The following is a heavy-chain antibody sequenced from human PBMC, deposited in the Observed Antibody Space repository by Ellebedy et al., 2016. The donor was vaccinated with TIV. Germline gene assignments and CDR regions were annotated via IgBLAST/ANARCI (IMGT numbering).Heavy chain of an antibody. Sequence: GESLKISCAASGFTFSSYGMHWVRQAPGKELEWVAVIWYDGSDKYYADAVKGRFTISRDISKNTLYLQVRSLRVEDTAVYHCARDGGIAATGSWSGFDLWGQGTMVAVSS. D-gene: IGHD6-25*01. CDR3: ARDGGIAATGSWSGFDL. CDR2: IWYDGSDK. CDR1: GFTFSSYG. V-gene: IGHV3-33*01. J-gene: IGHJ3*01.